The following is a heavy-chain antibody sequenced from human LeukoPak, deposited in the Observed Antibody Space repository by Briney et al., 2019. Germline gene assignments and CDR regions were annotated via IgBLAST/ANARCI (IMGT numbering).Heavy chain of an antibody. V-gene: IGHV4-39*01. CDR2: IYYSGST. CDR3: ARQVTGTYYYYYYMDV. D-gene: IGHD1-20*01. J-gene: IGHJ6*03. CDR1: GGSISSSSYY. Sequence: SETLSLTCTVVSGGSISSSSYYWGWIRQPPGKGLEWIGSIYYSGSTYYNPSLKSRVTISVDTSKNQFSLKLSSVTAADTAVYYCARQVTGTYYYYYYMDVWGKGTTVTVSS.